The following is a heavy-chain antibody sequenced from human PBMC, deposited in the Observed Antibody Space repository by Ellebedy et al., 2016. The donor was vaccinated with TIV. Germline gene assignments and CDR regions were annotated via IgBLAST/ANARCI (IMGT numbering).Heavy chain of an antibody. D-gene: IGHD3-16*01. CDR3: ASTEYIGFWGY. CDR2: MSSSGNT. CDR1: GCSISSYY. J-gene: IGHJ4*02. V-gene: IGHV4-59*12. Sequence: MPSETLSLTCIASGCSISSYYWSWIRQPPGKKLEWIGYMSSSGNTNYNPSLKSPVTISIDTSKNQFSLKRSFVTAADTAVYYCASTEYIGFWGYWGQGTLVTVSS.